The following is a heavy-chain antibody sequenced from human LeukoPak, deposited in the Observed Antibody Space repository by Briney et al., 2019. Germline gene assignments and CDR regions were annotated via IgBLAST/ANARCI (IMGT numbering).Heavy chain of an antibody. CDR1: GYTFTGYY. V-gene: IGHV1-2*02. J-gene: IGHJ5*02. D-gene: IGHD6-19*01. Sequence: ASVKVSCKASGYTFTGYYMHWVRQAPGQGLEWMGWINPNSGGTNYAQKFQGRVTMTRDTSISTAYMELSRLRSDDTAVYYCARGAHIAVAGTNLDNWFDPWGQGTLVTVSS. CDR3: ARGAHIAVAGTNLDNWFDP. CDR2: INPNSGGT.